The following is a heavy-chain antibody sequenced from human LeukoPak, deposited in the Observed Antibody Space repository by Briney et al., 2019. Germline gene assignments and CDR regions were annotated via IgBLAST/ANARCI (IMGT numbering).Heavy chain of an antibody. J-gene: IGHJ6*03. Sequence: SETLSLTCAVDGGSFSGYYWSRIRQPPGKGLEWIGEINHSGSTNYNPSLKSRVTISVDTSKNQFSLKLSSVTAADTAVYYCARTYCGGDCRGYYYSYYMDVWGKGTTVTISS. D-gene: IGHD2-21*02. CDR3: ARTYCGGDCRGYYYSYYMDV. CDR2: INHSGST. V-gene: IGHV4-34*01. CDR1: GGSFSGYY.